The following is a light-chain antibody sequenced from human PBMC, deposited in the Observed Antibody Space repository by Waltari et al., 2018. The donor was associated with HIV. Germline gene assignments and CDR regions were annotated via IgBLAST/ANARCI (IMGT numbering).Light chain of an antibody. CDR3: AAWDDSLGGRV. Sequence: QSVLTQSPSASGTPGQRVTISCSGSSSNIGSNYVYWYQQLPGTAPKLLIYGSNLRPPGVPDRFSGSKSGTSASLAISALRSEVEADYYCAAWDDSLGGRVFGGGTKLTVL. J-gene: IGLJ3*02. CDR2: GSN. CDR1: SSNIGSNY. V-gene: IGLV1-47*01.